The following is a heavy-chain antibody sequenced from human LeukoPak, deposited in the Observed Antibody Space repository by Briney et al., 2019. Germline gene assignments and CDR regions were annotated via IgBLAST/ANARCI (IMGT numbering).Heavy chain of an antibody. CDR2: IFHSGST. CDR1: GGSISSSNW. J-gene: IGHJ4*02. CDR3: ASMSGYYSKFDY. V-gene: IGHV4-4*02. D-gene: IGHD3-22*01. Sequence: SETLSLTCAVSGGSISSSNWWSWVRQPPGKGLEWIGEIFHSGSTNYNPSLKSRVTISVDTSRNQFSLKLNSVTAAGTAIYYCASMSGYYSKFDYWGQGTLVTVSS.